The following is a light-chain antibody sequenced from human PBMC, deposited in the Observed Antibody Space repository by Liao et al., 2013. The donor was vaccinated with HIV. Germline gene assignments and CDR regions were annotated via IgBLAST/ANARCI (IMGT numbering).Light chain of an antibody. V-gene: IGLV3-21*04. J-gene: IGLJ1*01. Sequence: SYVLTQPPSVSVAPGMTARITCGGNSIGSKSVHWYQQKPGLAPVVVIYYDSDRPSGIPERFSGSNSGNXATLTISRVEAGDEADYYCQVWDSSSDHHVFGTGTKVTVL. CDR1: SIGSKS. CDR3: QVWDSSSDHHV. CDR2: YDS.